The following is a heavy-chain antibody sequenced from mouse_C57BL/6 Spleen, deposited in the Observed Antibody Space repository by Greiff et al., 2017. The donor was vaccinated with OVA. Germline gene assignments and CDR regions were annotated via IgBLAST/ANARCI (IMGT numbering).Heavy chain of an antibody. V-gene: IGHV3-6*01. CDR1: GYSITSGYY. CDR2: ISYDGSN. J-gene: IGHJ1*03. D-gene: IGHD1-1*01. CDR3: ARDRGYGSSSDWYFDV. Sequence: EVQRVESGPGLVKPSQSLSLTCSVTGYSITSGYYWNWIRQFPGNKLEWMGYISYDGSNNYNPSLKNRISITRDTSKNQFFLKLNSVTTEDTATYYCARDRGYGSSSDWYFDVWGTGTTVTVSS.